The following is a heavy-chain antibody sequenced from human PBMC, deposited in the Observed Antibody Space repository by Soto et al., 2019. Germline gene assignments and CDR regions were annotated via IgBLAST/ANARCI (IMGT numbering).Heavy chain of an antibody. CDR3: ARISGSPGGYYYYGMDF. V-gene: IGHV5-51*01. Sequence: GESLKISCKGSGYSFTSYWIGWVRQMPGKGLEWMGIIYPGDSDTRYSPSFQGQVTISADKSISTAYLQWSSLKASDTAMYYCARISGSPGGYYYYGMDFWGQGTTVIVSS. CDR1: GYSFTSYW. D-gene: IGHD5-12*01. J-gene: IGHJ6*02. CDR2: IYPGDSDT.